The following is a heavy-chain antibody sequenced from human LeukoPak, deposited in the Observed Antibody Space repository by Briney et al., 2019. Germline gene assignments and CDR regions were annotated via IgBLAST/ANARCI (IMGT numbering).Heavy chain of an antibody. Sequence: GGSLRLSCAASGFTFSSYWMNWVRQAPGKGLVWVSRIASDGSSTTYADSVKGRFTISRDNSKNTLYLQMNSLRAEDTAVYYCAKGGDIVVVPAAVPLYYYYGMDVWGQGTTVTVSS. CDR2: IASDGSST. V-gene: IGHV3-74*01. J-gene: IGHJ6*02. D-gene: IGHD2-2*01. CDR3: AKGGDIVVVPAAVPLYYYYGMDV. CDR1: GFTFSSYW.